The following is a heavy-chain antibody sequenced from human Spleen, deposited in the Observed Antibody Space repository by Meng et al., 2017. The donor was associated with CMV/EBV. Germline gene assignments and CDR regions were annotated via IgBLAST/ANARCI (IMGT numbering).Heavy chain of an antibody. V-gene: IGHV3-43D*03. CDR1: GFTFDDYA. Sequence: EVQLVESGGVVVPPGGSLRLSCAASGFTFDDYAMHWVRQAPGKGLEWVSLISWDGGSTYYADSVKGRFTISRDNSKNSLYLQMNSLRAEDTALYYCVKGDYYDSSGYFDYWGQGTLVTVSS. D-gene: IGHD3-22*01. CDR3: VKGDYYDSSGYFDY. J-gene: IGHJ4*02. CDR2: ISWDGGST.